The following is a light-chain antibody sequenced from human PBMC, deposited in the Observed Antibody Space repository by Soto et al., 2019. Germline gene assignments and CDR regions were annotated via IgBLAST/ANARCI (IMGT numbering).Light chain of an antibody. V-gene: IGLV2-23*02. CDR3: CSYAGSSTLV. CDR2: EVS. CDR1: SSVVGSYNL. Sequence: QSALTQPASVSGSPGQSITISCTGTSSVVGSYNLVSWYQHHPGKAPKLMIYEVSKRPSGVSNRFSGSKSGNTASLTISGLQAEDEADYYCCSYAGSSTLVFGTGTKLTVL. J-gene: IGLJ1*01.